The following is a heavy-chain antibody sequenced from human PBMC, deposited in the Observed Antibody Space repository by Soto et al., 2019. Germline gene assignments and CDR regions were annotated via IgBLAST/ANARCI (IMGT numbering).Heavy chain of an antibody. Sequence: PGGSLRLSCAASGFTFSSYAMTWVRQAPGRGLEWVSAISGSGSPTYYADSVKGRFTISRDNAKNSLYLQMNSLRAEDTAVYYCARFRGLQRGMDFWGQGTLVTVSS. J-gene: IGHJ4*02. CDR3: ARFRGLQRGMDF. V-gene: IGHV3-21*01. D-gene: IGHD1-26*01. CDR1: GFTFSSYA. CDR2: ISGSGSPT.